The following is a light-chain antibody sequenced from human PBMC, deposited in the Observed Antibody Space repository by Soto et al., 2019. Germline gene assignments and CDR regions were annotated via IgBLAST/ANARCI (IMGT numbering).Light chain of an antibody. CDR1: QSISSRH. Sequence: EIVLPQSLGTLSLSPGERATLSCRASQSISSRHLAWYQQKPGQAPRLLIYGASTRATDIPDKFSGSGSGADFTLTISRLEPEDFAVYYCQQYGSSPWTFGQGTKVDIK. J-gene: IGKJ1*01. V-gene: IGKV3-20*01. CDR2: GAS. CDR3: QQYGSSPWT.